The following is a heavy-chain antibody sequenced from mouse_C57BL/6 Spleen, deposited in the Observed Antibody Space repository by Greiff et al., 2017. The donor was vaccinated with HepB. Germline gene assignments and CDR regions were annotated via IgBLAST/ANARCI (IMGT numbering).Heavy chain of an antibody. CDR1: GFTFSDYG. CDR2: ISSGSSTI. V-gene: IGHV5-17*01. J-gene: IGHJ2*01. CDR3: ARHESLDY. Sequence: EVKLVESGGGLVKPGGSLKLSCAASGFTFSDYGMHWVRQAPEKGLEWVAYISSGSSTIYYADTVTGRFTISGDNAKNTLFLQMTSLRSEDTAMYYCARHESLDYWGQGTTLTVSS.